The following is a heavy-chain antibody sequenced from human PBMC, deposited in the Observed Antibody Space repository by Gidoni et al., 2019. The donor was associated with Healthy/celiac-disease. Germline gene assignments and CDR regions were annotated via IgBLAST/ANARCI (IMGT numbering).Heavy chain of an antibody. Sequence: QVQLQQWGAGLLKLSETLSLNCAVYGGSFSGYSWSWIRQPPGKGLEWIGEINHSGSTNYHPSLQRLVTISVDTSKNQFSLKLSSVTAADTAVYYCAREPYYDFWSGYSDYWGQGTLVTVSS. V-gene: IGHV4-34*01. CDR1: GGSFSGYS. D-gene: IGHD3-3*01. J-gene: IGHJ4*02. CDR3: AREPYYDFWSGYSDY. CDR2: INHSGST.